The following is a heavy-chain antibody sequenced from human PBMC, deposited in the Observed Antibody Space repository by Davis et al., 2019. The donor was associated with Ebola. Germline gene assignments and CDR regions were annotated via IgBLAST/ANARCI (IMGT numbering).Heavy chain of an antibody. CDR3: ARDSFVILEWSEYYFDY. CDR1: GFSVSDNY. Sequence: GGSLRLSCEASGFSVSDNYMNWVRQAPGKGLEWVSVIYNVYTMYYADSVKGRFTISRDNAKNSLYLQMNSLRAEDTAVYYCARDSFVILEWSEYYFDYWGQGTLVTVSS. CDR2: IYNVYTM. J-gene: IGHJ4*02. D-gene: IGHD3-3*01. V-gene: IGHV3-53*01.